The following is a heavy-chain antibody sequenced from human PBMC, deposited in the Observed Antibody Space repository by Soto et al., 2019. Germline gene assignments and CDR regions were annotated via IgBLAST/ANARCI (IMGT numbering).Heavy chain of an antibody. J-gene: IGHJ6*02. Sequence: EVQLVESGGGLVQPGGSLKLSCAASGFTFSGSAMHWVRQASGKGLEWVGRIRSKANSYATVYAASVKGRFTISRDDSKNTAYRQMNSLKTEDTAVYYCTRPGGGSYGMDVWGQGTTVTVSS. CDR3: TRPGGGSYGMDV. CDR2: IRSKANSYAT. V-gene: IGHV3-73*01. D-gene: IGHD2-15*01. CDR1: GFTFSGSA.